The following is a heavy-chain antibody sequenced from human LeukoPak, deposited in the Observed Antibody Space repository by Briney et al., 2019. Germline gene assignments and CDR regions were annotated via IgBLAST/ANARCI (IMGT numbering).Heavy chain of an antibody. D-gene: IGHD3-10*01. CDR1: GFTFNSYS. J-gene: IGHJ3*02. Sequence: PGGSLRLSCAASGFTFNSYSMNWVRQTPGKGLEWVSSISSSSGYINYADSVKGRFTVSRDNAKNSLYLQMNSLRAEDTALYYCAKTLQAYYDAFDIWGQGTMVTVSS. CDR2: ISSSSGYI. V-gene: IGHV3-21*04. CDR3: AKTLQAYYDAFDI.